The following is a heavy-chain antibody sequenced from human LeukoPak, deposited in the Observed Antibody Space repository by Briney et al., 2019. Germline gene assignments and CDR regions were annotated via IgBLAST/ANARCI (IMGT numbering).Heavy chain of an antibody. V-gene: IGHV3-20*04. J-gene: IGHJ6*03. CDR3: ARASGSYSYYYYYYMDV. CDR2: INWNGGST. CDR1: EFTFSSYG. D-gene: IGHD1-26*01. Sequence: PGGSLRLSCAASEFTFSSYGMHWVRQAPGKGLEWVSGINWNGGSTGYADSVKGRFTISRDNAKNSLYLQMNSLRAEDTALYYCARASGSYSYYYYYYMDVWGKGTTVTVSS.